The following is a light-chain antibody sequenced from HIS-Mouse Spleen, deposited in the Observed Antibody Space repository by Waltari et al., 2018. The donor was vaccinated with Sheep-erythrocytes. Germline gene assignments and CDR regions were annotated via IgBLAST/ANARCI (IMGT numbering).Light chain of an antibody. CDR3: QQSYSTPPLT. Sequence: DIQMTQSPSSLSASVGDRVTITCRASQSISSYLNWYQQKPGKAPKLLSYAASSLQSGVPSRFSGSGSGTDVTLTISSLQPEDFATYYCQQSYSTPPLTFGGGTK. CDR1: QSISSY. J-gene: IGKJ4*01. V-gene: IGKV1-39*01. CDR2: AAS.